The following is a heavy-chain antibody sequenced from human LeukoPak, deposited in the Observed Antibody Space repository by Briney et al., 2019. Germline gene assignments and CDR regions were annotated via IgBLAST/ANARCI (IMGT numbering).Heavy chain of an antibody. J-gene: IGHJ4*02. CDR3: AGSNIVAKNDDN. CDR1: GVSLSGYY. CDR2: INHSGST. D-gene: IGHD5-12*01. Sequence: SETLSLXCAVYGVSLSGYYWSWIRQPPGKGLEWIGEINHSGSTNYNPSLKSRVTISVATSKNQFSLKLSSVTAADTAVYYCAGSNIVAKNDDNWGQGTLVTVSS. V-gene: IGHV4-34*01.